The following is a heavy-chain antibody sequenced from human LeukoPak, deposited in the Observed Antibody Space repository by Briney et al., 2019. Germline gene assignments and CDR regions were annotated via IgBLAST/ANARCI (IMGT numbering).Heavy chain of an antibody. Sequence: GGSLRLSCSATGFIFSSDWMKWVRQAPGKGLEWVANIKQDGSEKYYVDSVKGRFTISGDNAKNSLYLQMNSLRAEDTAVYYCARPQLLSVNAFDIWGQGTMVTVSS. CDR3: ARPQLLSVNAFDI. J-gene: IGHJ3*02. V-gene: IGHV3-7*01. CDR1: GFIFSSDW. D-gene: IGHD2-2*01. CDR2: IKQDGSEK.